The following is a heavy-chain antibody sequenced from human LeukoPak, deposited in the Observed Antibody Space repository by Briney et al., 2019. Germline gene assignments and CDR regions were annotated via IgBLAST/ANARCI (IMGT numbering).Heavy chain of an antibody. Sequence: GGSLRLSCAASGFTFNNYGMHWVRQSPGKGLEWVAFIRYDGSHKEYVDSVKGRFTISRDNSKNALYLQMNSLRAEDTAVYYCAKWGLLGGKEHSSHYFDYWGQGSLVTVSS. J-gene: IGHJ4*02. CDR3: AKWGLLGGKEHSSHYFDY. CDR1: GFTFNNYG. V-gene: IGHV3-30*02. CDR2: IRYDGSHK. D-gene: IGHD3-16*01.